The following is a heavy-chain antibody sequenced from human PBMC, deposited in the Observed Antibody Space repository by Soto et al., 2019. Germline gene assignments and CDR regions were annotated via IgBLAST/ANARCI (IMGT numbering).Heavy chain of an antibody. Sequence: QITLKESGPTLVSPTQTLTLTCTFSGFSLTRNGVGVGWIRQPPGKALEWLALIFGDDDKRYSPSLRNRLTITKDTSQNQVVLTMIAMDPEDTATYYCAPRGMYFYFGSWGQGTLVTVSS. CDR2: IFGDDDK. D-gene: IGHD3-16*01. CDR3: APRGMYFYFGS. J-gene: IGHJ4*02. CDR1: GFSLTRNGVG. V-gene: IGHV2-5*02.